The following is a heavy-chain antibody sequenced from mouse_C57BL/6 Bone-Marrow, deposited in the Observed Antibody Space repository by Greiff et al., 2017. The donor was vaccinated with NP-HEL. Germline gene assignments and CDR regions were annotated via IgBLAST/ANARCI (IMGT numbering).Heavy chain of an antibody. D-gene: IGHD1-1*01. V-gene: IGHV2-9-1*01. CDR2: IWTGGGT. Sequence: VQLQQSGPGLVAPSQSLSITCTVSGFSLTSYAISWVRQPPGKGLEWLGVIWTGGGTNYNSALKSRLSISKDNSKSQVFLKMNSLQTDDTARYYCARGITTVVAPYAMDYWGQGTSVTVSS. CDR3: ARGITTVVAPYAMDY. CDR1: GFSLTSYA. J-gene: IGHJ4*01.